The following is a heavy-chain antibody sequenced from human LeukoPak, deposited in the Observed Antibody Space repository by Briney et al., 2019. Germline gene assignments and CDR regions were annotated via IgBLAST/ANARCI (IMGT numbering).Heavy chain of an antibody. Sequence: GGFLRLSCAASGFTFSSYGMHWVRQAPGKGLEWVAFIRYDGSNKYYADSVKGRFTISRDNSKNTLYLQMNSLRAEDTAVYYCAKALIVVVPAAKGDFDYWGQGTLVTVSS. CDR1: GFTFSSYG. D-gene: IGHD2-2*01. J-gene: IGHJ4*02. CDR3: AKALIVVVPAAKGDFDY. CDR2: IRYDGSNK. V-gene: IGHV3-30*02.